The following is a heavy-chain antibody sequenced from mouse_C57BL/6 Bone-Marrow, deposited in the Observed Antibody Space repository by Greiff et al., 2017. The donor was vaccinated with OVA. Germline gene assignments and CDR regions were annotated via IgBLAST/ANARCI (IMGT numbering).Heavy chain of an antibody. CDR1: AFTITTTF. CDR2: IDPANGNT. J-gene: IGHJ4*01. CDR3: ASREDQYDAMDY. V-gene: IGHV14-3*01. Sequence: VRLHQPLAALVRPGPSVKLSCTASAFTITTTFMPWLNRSPEQALGWIGMIDPANGNTKYAPKCQGKATITADTSSNTAYRQLSSLTSEDTAIYYWASREDQYDAMDYWGQGTAVTVSA.